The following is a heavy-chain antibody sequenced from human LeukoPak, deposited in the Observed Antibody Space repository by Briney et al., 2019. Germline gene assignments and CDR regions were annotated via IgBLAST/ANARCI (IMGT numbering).Heavy chain of an antibody. CDR1: GGSISSYY. Sequence: SETLSLTCTVSGGSISSYYWSWIRQPAGKGLEGIGRIYTSGSTNYNPSLKSRVTMSVDTSKNQFSLKLSSVTAADTAVYYCARHQLERRHSGFDYWGQGTLVTVSS. CDR3: ARHQLERRHSGFDY. D-gene: IGHD1-1*01. V-gene: IGHV4-4*07. CDR2: IYTSGST. J-gene: IGHJ4*02.